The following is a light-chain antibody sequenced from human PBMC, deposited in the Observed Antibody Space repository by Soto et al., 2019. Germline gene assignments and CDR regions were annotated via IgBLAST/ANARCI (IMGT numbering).Light chain of an antibody. Sequence: DIQLTQSPSFLSASVGDRVTITCRVSQGISSYLAWYQQKPGKAPKLLIYAASTLQSGVPSRFSGSGSGTEFTLTISSLQPEDFATYYCQQLNSYPQTFGQGTKLEIK. J-gene: IGKJ2*01. CDR1: QGISSY. CDR3: QQLNSYPQT. CDR2: AAS. V-gene: IGKV1-9*01.